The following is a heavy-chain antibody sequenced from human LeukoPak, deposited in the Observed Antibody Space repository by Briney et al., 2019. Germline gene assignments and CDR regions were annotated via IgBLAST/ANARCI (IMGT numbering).Heavy chain of an antibody. CDR1: GFTFSTYA. CDR3: AKPTIYYSPFDY. D-gene: IGHD4-11*01. V-gene: IGHV3-23*01. CDR2: ISGSGDYT. J-gene: IGHJ4*02. Sequence: GGSLGLSCAASGFTFSTYAMSWVRQAPGKGLEWVSVISGSGDYTYYADSVKGRFTVSRDNSNNTLYLQMNSLRAEDTAVYYCAKPTIYYSPFDYWGQGTLVTVSS.